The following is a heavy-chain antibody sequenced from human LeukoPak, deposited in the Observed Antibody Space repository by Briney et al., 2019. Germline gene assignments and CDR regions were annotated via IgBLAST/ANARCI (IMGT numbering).Heavy chain of an antibody. D-gene: IGHD3-16*01. J-gene: IGHJ3*02. Sequence: ASVKVSCKASGYTFTSYDINWVRQATGQGLEWMGWMNPNSGNTGYAQKLQGRVTITRNTSISTAYMELSSLRSEDTAVYYCARASYMRGAFDIWGQGTMVTVSS. CDR3: ARASYMRGAFDI. CDR2: MNPNSGNT. V-gene: IGHV1-8*03. CDR1: GYTFTSYD.